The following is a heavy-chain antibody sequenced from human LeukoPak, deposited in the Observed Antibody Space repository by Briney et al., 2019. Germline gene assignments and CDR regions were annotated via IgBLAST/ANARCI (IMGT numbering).Heavy chain of an antibody. V-gene: IGHV4-61*02. CDR1: GGSISSGNYC. Sequence: SETLSLTCTVSGGSISSGNYCWSWIRQPAGKGLEWIGRIYSSGSTNYNPSLKSRVTISVDTSKNQFSLKLSSVTAADTAVYYCARPPFYDFWTGYTGTYTDVWGKGTTVTVSS. CDR3: ARPPFYDFWTGYTGTYTDV. D-gene: IGHD3-3*01. J-gene: IGHJ6*03. CDR2: IYSSGST.